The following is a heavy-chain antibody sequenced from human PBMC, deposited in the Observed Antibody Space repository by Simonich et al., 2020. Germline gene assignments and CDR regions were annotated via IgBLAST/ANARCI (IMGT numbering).Heavy chain of an antibody. V-gene: IGHV1-2*02. CDR3: ARDRAARYYYYYYMDV. J-gene: IGHJ6*03. CDR1: GLTFTGSY. Sequence: QVQLVQSGAEVIKPGASVKVSCKVSGLTFTGSYMPWGQQDPGQGLGLRGGRSPTRGGTNYAQKIQGRVTITRDTSISSAYMELSRLRSDDTAVYYCARDRAARYYYYYYMDVWGKGTTGTVSS. D-gene: IGHD6-6*01. CDR2: RSPTRGGT.